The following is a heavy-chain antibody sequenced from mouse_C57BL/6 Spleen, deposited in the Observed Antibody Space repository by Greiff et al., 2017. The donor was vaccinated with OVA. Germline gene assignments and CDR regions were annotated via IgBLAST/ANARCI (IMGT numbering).Heavy chain of an antibody. V-gene: IGHV1-69*01. CDR2: IDPSDSYT. CDR3: ARRDYGSSYSWFAY. J-gene: IGHJ3*01. CDR1: GYTFTSYW. Sequence: QVQLQQPGAELVMPGASVKLSCKASGYTFTSYWMHWVKQRPGQGLEWIGEIDPSDSYTNYNQKFKGKSTLTVDKSSSTAYMQLSSLTSKDSAVYYCARRDYGSSYSWFAYWGQGTLVTVSA. D-gene: IGHD1-1*01.